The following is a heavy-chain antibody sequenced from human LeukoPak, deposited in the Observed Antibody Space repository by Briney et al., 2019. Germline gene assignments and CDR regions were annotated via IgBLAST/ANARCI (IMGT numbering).Heavy chain of an antibody. CDR2: ISYDGSNK. CDR3: ATTVAAAGTRYFDY. V-gene: IGHV3-30*03. CDR1: GFTFSSYG. D-gene: IGHD6-13*01. J-gene: IGHJ4*02. Sequence: PGRSLRLSCAASGFTFSSYGMHWVRQAPGKGLEWVAVISYDGSNKYYADSVKGRFTISRDNSKNTLYLQMNSLRAEDTAVYYCATTVAAAGTRYFDYWGQGTLVTVSS.